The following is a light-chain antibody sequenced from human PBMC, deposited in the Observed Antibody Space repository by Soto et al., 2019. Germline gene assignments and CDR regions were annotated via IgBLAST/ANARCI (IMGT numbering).Light chain of an antibody. V-gene: IGKV3-20*01. CDR1: QSVSSSY. Sequence: EIVLTQSPGTLSLSPGERATLSCRASQSVSSSYLAWYLQKPGQAPRLLIYGASSRATGIPDRFSGSGSVTDFTLTISRLEPEDFAVYYCQQYGSSPQTFGQGTKVEIK. CDR2: GAS. J-gene: IGKJ1*01. CDR3: QQYGSSPQT.